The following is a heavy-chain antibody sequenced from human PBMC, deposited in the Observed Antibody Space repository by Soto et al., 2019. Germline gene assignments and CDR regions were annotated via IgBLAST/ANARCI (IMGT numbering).Heavy chain of an antibody. CDR2: ISSSSSYI. Sequence: GGSLRLSCAASGFTFSSYSMNWVRQAPGKGLEWVSSISSSSSYIYYADSVKGRFTISRDNAKNSLYLQMNSLRAEDTAVYYGARAPNGVVPAANWFDPWGQGTLVTVSS. J-gene: IGHJ5*02. CDR1: GFTFSSYS. CDR3: ARAPNGVVPAANWFDP. V-gene: IGHV3-21*01. D-gene: IGHD2-2*01.